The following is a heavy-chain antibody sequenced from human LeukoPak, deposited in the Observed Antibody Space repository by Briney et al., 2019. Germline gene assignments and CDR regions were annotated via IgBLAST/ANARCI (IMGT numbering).Heavy chain of an antibody. CDR2: MTSNGGST. CDR3: ARGSSATRIDYWFDP. V-gene: IGHV3-64*01. D-gene: IGHD3-3*01. J-gene: IGHJ5*02. Sequence: GGSLRLSCAASGFTFSNYAMHWVRQAPGKGLEYVSGMTSNGGSTCYANSVKGRFTISRDNSKNTLYLQMGSLRAEDMAVYYCARGSSATRIDYWFDPWGQGTLVTVSS. CDR1: GFTFSNYA.